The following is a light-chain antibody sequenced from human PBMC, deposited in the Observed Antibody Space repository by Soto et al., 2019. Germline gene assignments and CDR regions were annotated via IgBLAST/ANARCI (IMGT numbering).Light chain of an antibody. CDR2: GAS. V-gene: IGKV3-15*01. CDR3: QQYNNWPWT. CDR1: QSVSSN. Sequence: EIVMTQSPATLSVSPGERATLSCRASQSVSSNLAWYQQKPGQAPRFLICGASTRATGIPARFSGSGSGTEFTLTISSLQSEDFAVYYCQQYNNWPWTFGQGTKVEIK. J-gene: IGKJ1*01.